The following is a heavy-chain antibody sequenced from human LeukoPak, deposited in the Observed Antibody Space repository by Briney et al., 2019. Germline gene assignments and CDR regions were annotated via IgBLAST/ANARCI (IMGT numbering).Heavy chain of an antibody. V-gene: IGHV3-23*01. Sequence: PGXSLRLSCAASGFTFSSYAMGWVRQAPGKGPEWVSAISGSGGSTYYADSVKGRFTISRDNSKNTLYLQMNSLRAEDTAVYYCAKDGLVLGYYDLWSGYSHFDYWGQGTLVTVSS. D-gene: IGHD3-3*01. CDR2: ISGSGGST. J-gene: IGHJ4*02. CDR3: AKDGLVLGYYDLWSGYSHFDY. CDR1: GFTFSSYA.